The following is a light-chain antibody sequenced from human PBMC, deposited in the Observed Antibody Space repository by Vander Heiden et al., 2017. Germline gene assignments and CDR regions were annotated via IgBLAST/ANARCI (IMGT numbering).Light chain of an antibody. CDR1: QSISSY. V-gene: IGKV1-39*01. Sequence: DIQLSQSPSSLSASVGDRVTITCRASQSISSYLNWYQQKPGKAPNLLLYAASTLQSGVPSRFSGSGSVTDFTLTISSLQPEDFATYYCQQSYSTSITFGQGTRLEIK. CDR2: AAS. CDR3: QQSYSTSIT. J-gene: IGKJ5*01.